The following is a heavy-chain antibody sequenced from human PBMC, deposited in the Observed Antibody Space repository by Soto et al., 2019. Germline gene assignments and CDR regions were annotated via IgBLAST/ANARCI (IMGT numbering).Heavy chain of an antibody. Sequence: QVPLVQSGAEVKKPGSSVKVSCKASGGTFSSYTISWVRQAPGQGLEWMGRIIPILGIANYAQKFQGRVTITADKSTSTAYMELSSLRSEDTAVYYCARGGGTRGDWFDPWGQGTLVTVSS. CDR3: ARGGGTRGDWFDP. J-gene: IGHJ5*02. CDR2: IIPILGIA. D-gene: IGHD2-15*01. CDR1: GGTFSSYT. V-gene: IGHV1-69*02.